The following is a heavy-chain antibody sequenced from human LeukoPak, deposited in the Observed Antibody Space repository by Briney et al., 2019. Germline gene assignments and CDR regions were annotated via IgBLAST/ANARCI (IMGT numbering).Heavy chain of an antibody. CDR2: INSDGTR. CDR1: GFTFNNSW. CDR3: ASPRSGDRGGYHDPCDI. D-gene: IGHD3-22*01. V-gene: IGHV3-74*01. J-gene: IGHJ3*02. Sequence: GGSLRLSCAGSGFTFNNSWMHWVRQAPGKGLVWVSRINSDGTRSYADSVKGRFTISRDNAKNTLFLQMNSLRVEDTAVYFCASPRSGDRGGYHDPCDIWGQGTMVPVSS.